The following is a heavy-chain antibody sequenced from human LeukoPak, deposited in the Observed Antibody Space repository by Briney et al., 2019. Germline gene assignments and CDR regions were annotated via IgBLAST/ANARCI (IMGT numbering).Heavy chain of an antibody. J-gene: IGHJ5*02. V-gene: IGHV1-8*01. D-gene: IGHD1-26*01. CDR1: GYTFTSYD. Sequence: ASVKVSGKASGYTFTSYDINWVRQATGQGLEWMGWMNPHSGNTVYAQKFQGRVTMTRNTAISTAYMELSSLRSEDTAVYYCARDPIVGATTDWFDPWGQGTLVTVSS. CDR2: MNPHSGNT. CDR3: ARDPIVGATTDWFDP.